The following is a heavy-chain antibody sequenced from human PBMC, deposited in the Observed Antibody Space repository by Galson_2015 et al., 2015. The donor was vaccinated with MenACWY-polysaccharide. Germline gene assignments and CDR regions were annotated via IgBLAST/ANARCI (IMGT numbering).Heavy chain of an antibody. J-gene: IGHJ4*02. CDR1: GFTFSSYA. Sequence: SLRLSCAASGFTFSSYAMDWVRQAPGKGLEWVSAISNSGGSTYYADSVKGRFTISRDNSKNTPFLQMNSLRAEDTAVYYCAEDKGGGSYWGNTKIDYWGQGTLVTVSS. V-gene: IGHV3-23*01. CDR2: ISNSGGST. D-gene: IGHD1-26*01. CDR3: AEDKGGGSYWGNTKIDY.